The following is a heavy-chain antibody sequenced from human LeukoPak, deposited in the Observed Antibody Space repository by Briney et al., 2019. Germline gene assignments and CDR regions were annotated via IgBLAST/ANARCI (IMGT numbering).Heavy chain of an antibody. V-gene: IGHV4-59*01. J-gene: IGHJ6*02. CDR3: ARGGMVRGVIAYYYYGMDV. CDR2: IYYSGST. CDR1: GGSISSYY. Sequence: SETLSLTCTVSGGSISSYYWSWIRQPPGKGLEWIGYIYYSGSTNYNPSLKSRVTISVDTSKNQFSLKLSSVTAADTAVYYCARGGMVRGVIAYYYYGMDVWGQGTTVTVSS. D-gene: IGHD3-10*01.